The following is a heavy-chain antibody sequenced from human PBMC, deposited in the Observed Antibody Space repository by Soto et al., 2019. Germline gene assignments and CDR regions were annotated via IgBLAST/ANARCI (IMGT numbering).Heavy chain of an antibody. CDR1: GLTLSNAF. D-gene: IGHD6-13*01. CDR3: TTESIYDGSSWAFDY. V-gene: IGHV3-15*07. Sequence: EVQLVQSGGGLVKPGGSLRLSCAASGLTLSNAFMNWVRQAPGKGLEWVGRIKSKTYGGTTDFAAPVKGRFTISRDDSTNTLYLQMNSLKTDDTAVYYCTTESIYDGSSWAFDYWAREPWSPSPQ. CDR2: IKSKTYGGTT. J-gene: IGHJ4*02.